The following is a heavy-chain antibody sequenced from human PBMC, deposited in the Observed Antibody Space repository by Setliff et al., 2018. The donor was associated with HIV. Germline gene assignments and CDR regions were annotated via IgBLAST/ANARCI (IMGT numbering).Heavy chain of an antibody. Sequence: SETLSLTCRVSEYSISSGFYWGWVRQPPGKRLEWIGSFFHGGDSYYNPSLKGRFTISVDTSKNQFFLTMPSVTATDTAVYYCVRGARLWHYFDYWGQGTLVTVSS. J-gene: IGHJ4*02. CDR2: FFHGGDS. V-gene: IGHV4-38-2*01. CDR1: EYSISSGFY. D-gene: IGHD2-21*01. CDR3: VRGARLWHYFDY.